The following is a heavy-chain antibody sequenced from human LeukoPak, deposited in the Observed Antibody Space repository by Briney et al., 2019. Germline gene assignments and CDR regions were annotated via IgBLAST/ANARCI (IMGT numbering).Heavy chain of an antibody. D-gene: IGHD4-17*01. CDR3: ARAYWGTVTTPWFDP. V-gene: IGHV4-59*01. CDR2: IYYSGST. Sequence: PSETLSLTCTVSGGSISSYYWSWIRQPPGKGLEWIGYIYYSGSTNYNPSLKSRVTLSVDAAKNQFSLKLTSVTAADTAVYYCARAYWGTVTTPWFDPWGQGTLVTVSS. CDR1: GGSISSYY. J-gene: IGHJ5*02.